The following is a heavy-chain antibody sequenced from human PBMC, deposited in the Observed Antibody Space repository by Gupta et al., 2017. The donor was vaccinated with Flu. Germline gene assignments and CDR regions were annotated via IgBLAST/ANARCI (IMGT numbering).Heavy chain of an antibody. J-gene: IGHJ4*02. CDR2: IIPIFGTA. CDR1: SSYA. Sequence: SSYAISWGRQAPGQGLEWMGGIIPIFGTANYAQKFQGRVTITADESTSTAYMELSSLRSEDTAVYYCARGPTPLRSNDFDYWGQGTLVTVAS. D-gene: IGHD4-17*01. CDR3: ARGPTPLRSNDFDY. V-gene: IGHV1-69*01.